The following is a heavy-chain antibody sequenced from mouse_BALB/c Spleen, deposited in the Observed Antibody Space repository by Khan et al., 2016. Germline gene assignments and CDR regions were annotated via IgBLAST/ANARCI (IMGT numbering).Heavy chain of an antibody. V-gene: IGHV1-54*01. J-gene: IGHJ2*01. D-gene: IGHD2-2*01. CDR1: GYAFTNYL. CDR3: AYGYDYFDY. CDR2: INPGSGGT. Sequence: QVQLKESGAELVRPGTSVKVSCKASGYAFTNYLIEWVKQRPGQGLEWIGVINPGSGGTNYNEKFKGKATLTADKSSSTAYMQLSSLTSDDSAVYFCAYGYDYFDYWGQGTTLTVSS.